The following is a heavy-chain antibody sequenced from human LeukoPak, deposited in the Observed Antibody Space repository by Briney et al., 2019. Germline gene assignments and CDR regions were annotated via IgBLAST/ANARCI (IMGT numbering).Heavy chain of an antibody. Sequence: GGSLRLSCAASGFTFSSYGMHWVRQAPGKGLEWVAVIWYDGSNKYYADSVKGRFTISRDNSKNTLYLQMNSLRAEDTAVYYCARSNFNYYDSTYYYWGQGTLVTVSS. CDR2: IWYDGSNK. J-gene: IGHJ4*02. D-gene: IGHD3-22*01. CDR1: GFTFSSYG. V-gene: IGHV3-33*01. CDR3: ARSNFNYYDSTYYY.